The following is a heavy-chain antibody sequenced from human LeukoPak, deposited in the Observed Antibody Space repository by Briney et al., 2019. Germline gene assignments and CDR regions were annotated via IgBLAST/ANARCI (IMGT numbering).Heavy chain of an antibody. V-gene: IGHV4-59*11. CDR1: GDSMTTHH. D-gene: IGHD5-18*01. J-gene: IGHJ4*02. CDR3: TTIKRGNIFGYFDF. CDR2: VFDSGRT. Sequence: SETLSLTCTVSGDSMTTHHWKWVRQTPGKGMEWIGYVFDSGRTKENPSLKSRVTLSADTSKNQLSLRLSSVTAADTAVYYCTTIKRGNIFGYFDFWGQGILVTVSS.